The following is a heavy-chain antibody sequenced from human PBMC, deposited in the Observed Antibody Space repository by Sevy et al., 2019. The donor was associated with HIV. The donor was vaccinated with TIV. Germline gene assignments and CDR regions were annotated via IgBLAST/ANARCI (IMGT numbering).Heavy chain of an antibody. Sequence: GGSLRLSCAAPGFTFSTYAMSWVRQAPGKGLEWVSAISGSGGSTYYADSVKGRFTISRDNSKDTLYLQMNSLRAEDTALYYCAKGRSSSYFFDYWGQGTLVTVSS. J-gene: IGHJ4*02. CDR1: GFTFSTYA. D-gene: IGHD6-6*01. CDR2: ISGSGGST. CDR3: AKGRSSSYFFDY. V-gene: IGHV3-23*01.